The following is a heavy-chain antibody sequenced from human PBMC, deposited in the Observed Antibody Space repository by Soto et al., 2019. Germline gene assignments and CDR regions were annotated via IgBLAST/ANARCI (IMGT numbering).Heavy chain of an antibody. V-gene: IGHV1-69*06. J-gene: IGHJ6*02. Sequence: SVKLSCKASGATFSSYAISWVRQAPGQGLEWMGGIIPIFGTATYAQKFQGRVTITADKSTSTAYMELSSLRSEDTAVYYCARNMVGVVPHDYYYYYGKDVCGQGPTVTVSS. CDR2: IIPIFGTA. CDR3: ARNMVGVVPHDYYYYYGKDV. D-gene: IGHD3-3*01. CDR1: GATFSSYA.